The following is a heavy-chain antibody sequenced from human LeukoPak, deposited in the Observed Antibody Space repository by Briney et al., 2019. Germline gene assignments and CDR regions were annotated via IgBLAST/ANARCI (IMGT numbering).Heavy chain of an antibody. Sequence: PGGSLRLSCAASGFTFDRHTLHWVRQPPGKGPEWVSLIGWDGTNIDYADSVKGRFTISRDNSKNFVYLQMHRLRTEDTALYYRTKDVEWGMDVWGQGTTVIVSS. CDR2: IGWDGTNI. D-gene: IGHD3-3*01. CDR1: GFTFDRHT. J-gene: IGHJ6*02. V-gene: IGHV3-43*01. CDR3: TKDVEWGMDV.